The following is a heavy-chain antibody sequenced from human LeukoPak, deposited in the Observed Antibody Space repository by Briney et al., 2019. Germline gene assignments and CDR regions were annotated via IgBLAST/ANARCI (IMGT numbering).Heavy chain of an antibody. Sequence: GGSLRLSCAASGFTFSSYSMNWVRQTPGKGLEWVSSISSSRTYIYYPDSLKGRFTISRDNAKNSLYLQMNSLRAEDTAVYYCARDSPRYCSSTSCHGDAFDIWGQGTMVTVSS. J-gene: IGHJ3*02. V-gene: IGHV3-21*01. D-gene: IGHD2-2*01. CDR3: ARDSPRYCSSTSCHGDAFDI. CDR1: GFTFSSYS. CDR2: ISSSRTYI.